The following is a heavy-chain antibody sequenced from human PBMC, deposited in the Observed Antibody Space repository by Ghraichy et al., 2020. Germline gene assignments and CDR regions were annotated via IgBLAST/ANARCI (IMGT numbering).Heavy chain of an antibody. J-gene: IGHJ4*02. Sequence: GSLRLSCAASGFTFSSYGMHWVRQAPGKGLEWVAVISYDGSNKYYADSVKGRFTISRDNSKNTLYLQMNSLRAEDTAVYYCANDYYYGSGSYYRWGLLDYWGQGTLVTVSS. CDR3: ANDYYYGSGSYYRWGLLDY. CDR1: GFTFSSYG. CDR2: ISYDGSNK. V-gene: IGHV3-30*18. D-gene: IGHD3-10*01.